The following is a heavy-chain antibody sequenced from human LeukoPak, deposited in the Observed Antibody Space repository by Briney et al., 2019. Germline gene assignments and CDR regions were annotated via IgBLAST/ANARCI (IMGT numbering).Heavy chain of an antibody. CDR3: ARDWRSGGLIDY. J-gene: IGHJ4*02. Sequence: GSSVKVSFKASGGTFSSYAISWVRQAPGQGLEWMGRIIPILGIANYAQKFQGRVTITADKSTSTAYMGLSSLRSEDTAVYYCARDWRSGGLIDYWGEGTLVTVSS. CDR1: GGTFSSYA. V-gene: IGHV1-69*04. CDR2: IIPILGIA. D-gene: IGHD2-15*01.